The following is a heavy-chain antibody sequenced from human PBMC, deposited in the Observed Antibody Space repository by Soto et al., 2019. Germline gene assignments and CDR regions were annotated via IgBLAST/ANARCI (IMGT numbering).Heavy chain of an antibody. CDR3: AKSVYGSDWFDP. CDR2: ISGSGGST. V-gene: IGHV3-23*01. D-gene: IGHD3-10*01. CDR1: GFTFSSYA. J-gene: IGHJ5*02. Sequence: GGSLRLSCAASGFTFSSYAMSWVRQAPGKGLEWVSAISGSGGSTYYADSVKGRFTISRDNSKNTLYLQMNSPRAEDTAVYYCAKSVYGSDWFDPWGQGTLVTVSS.